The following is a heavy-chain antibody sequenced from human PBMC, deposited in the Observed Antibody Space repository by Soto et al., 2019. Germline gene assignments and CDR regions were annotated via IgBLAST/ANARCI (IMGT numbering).Heavy chain of an antibody. CDR2: IYSGGST. Sequence: EVQLVESGGGLVQPGVTVSSNYMSWVRQAPGKGLEWVSVIYSGGSTYYADSVKGRFTISRDNSKNTLYLQMNSLRAEDTAVYYCARHGYNYGGGYFDYCGQGNLVTVSS. CDR1: TVSSNY. J-gene: IGHJ4*02. CDR3: ARHGYNYGGGYFDY. V-gene: IGHV3-66*04. D-gene: IGHD5-18*01.